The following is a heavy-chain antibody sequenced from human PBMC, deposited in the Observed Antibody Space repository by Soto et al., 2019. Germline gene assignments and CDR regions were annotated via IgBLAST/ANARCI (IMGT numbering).Heavy chain of an antibody. J-gene: IGHJ4*02. Sequence: SETLSLTCTVSGASITFGSYSWSWIRQTPGKGLEWIGYINHLETTFYNPSFESRLTLSIDRAKNQFSRKLHSMSAADRAVYFCARGGGSDSFDYWGLGILVTFSS. V-gene: IGHV4-30-2*01. D-gene: IGHD1-26*01. CDR1: GASITFGSYS. CDR3: ARGGGSDSFDY. CDR2: INHLETT.